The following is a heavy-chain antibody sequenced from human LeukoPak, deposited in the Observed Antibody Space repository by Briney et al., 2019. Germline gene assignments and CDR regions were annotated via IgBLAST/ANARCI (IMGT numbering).Heavy chain of an antibody. Sequence: PGGSLRPSCAASGFTFSSYSMNWARQAPGKGLEWDSYISSSSITIYYADSVKGRFTISRDNAKNSLYLQMNSLRAEDRAVYCCAREAYCTNGVCYFDYWGQGTLVTVSS. J-gene: IGHJ4*02. CDR1: GFTFSSYS. V-gene: IGHV3-48*01. D-gene: IGHD2-8*01. CDR3: AREAYCTNGVCYFDY. CDR2: ISSSSITI.